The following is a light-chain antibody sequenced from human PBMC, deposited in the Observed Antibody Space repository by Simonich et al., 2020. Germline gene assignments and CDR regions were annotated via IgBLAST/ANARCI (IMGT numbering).Light chain of an antibody. CDR3: QQYNNWPPLT. Sequence: DIQMTQSPSSVSASVGDRVTITCRASQGISSWVAWYQQKPGKAPKLLSYAASSVQSGVPSRFSGSGSGTEFTLTISSLQSEDFAVYYCQQYNNWPPLTFGGGTKVEIK. V-gene: IGKV1-12*01. J-gene: IGKJ4*01. CDR2: AAS. CDR1: QGISSW.